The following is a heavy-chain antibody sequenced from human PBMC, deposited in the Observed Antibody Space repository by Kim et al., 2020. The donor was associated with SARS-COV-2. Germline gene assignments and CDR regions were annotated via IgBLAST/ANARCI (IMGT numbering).Heavy chain of an antibody. CDR2: IYYSGST. V-gene: IGHV4-39*01. Sequence: SETLSLTCTVSGGSISSSSYYWGWIRQPPGKGLEWIGSIYYSGSTYYNPSLKSRVTISVDTSKNQFSLKLSSVTAADTAVYYCARHVIVRFLEWTNFDYWGQGTLVTVSS. CDR3: ARHVIVRFLEWTNFDY. J-gene: IGHJ4*02. CDR1: GGSISSSSYY. D-gene: IGHD3-3*01.